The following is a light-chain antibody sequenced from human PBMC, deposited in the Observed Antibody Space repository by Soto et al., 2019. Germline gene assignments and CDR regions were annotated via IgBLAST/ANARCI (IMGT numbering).Light chain of an antibody. V-gene: IGLV1-44*01. CDR1: SSNIGSNI. CDR3: AAWDDSLNAYV. J-gene: IGLJ1*01. Sequence: QSVLTQPPSASGTPGQRVAISCSGGSSNIGSNIVNWYQQLPGTAPKVLIYRSNERPSGVPDRFSGSKSGTSASLAISGLQSEDEADYYCAAWDDSLNAYVLGTGTKVTVL. CDR2: RSN.